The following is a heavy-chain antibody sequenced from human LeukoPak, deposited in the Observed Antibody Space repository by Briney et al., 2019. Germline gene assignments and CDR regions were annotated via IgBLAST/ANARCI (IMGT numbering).Heavy chain of an antibody. D-gene: IGHD6-13*01. V-gene: IGHV4-39*07. CDR1: GVSISSSSYY. CDR2: IYYSGST. J-gene: IGHJ4*02. Sequence: PSETLSLTCTVSGVSISSSSYYWGWIRQPPGKGLEWIGSIYYSGSTYYNPSLKSRVTISVDTSKNQFSLKLSSVTAADTAVYYCARDVTAAFDYWGQGTLVTVSS. CDR3: ARDVTAAFDY.